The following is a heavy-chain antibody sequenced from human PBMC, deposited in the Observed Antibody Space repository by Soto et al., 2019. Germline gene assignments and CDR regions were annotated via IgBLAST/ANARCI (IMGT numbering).Heavy chain of an antibody. Sequence: EVQLVESGGGLVKPGGSLRLSCAASGFTFSNAWMNWVRQAPGKGLEWVGRIKSKTDGGTTDYAAPVKGRFTISRDDSKNTLYLQMNSLKTEDTAVYYCTTTLGLDRGVIPYYYYGMDVWGQGTTVTVSS. CDR1: GFTFSNAW. V-gene: IGHV3-15*07. CDR3: TTTLGLDRGVIPYYYYGMDV. D-gene: IGHD3-10*01. CDR2: IKSKTDGGTT. J-gene: IGHJ6*02.